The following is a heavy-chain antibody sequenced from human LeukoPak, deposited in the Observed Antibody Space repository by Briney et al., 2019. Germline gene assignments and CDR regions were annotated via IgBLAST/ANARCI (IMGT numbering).Heavy chain of an antibody. D-gene: IGHD1-20*01. CDR1: GFTFNRYN. Sequence: GGSLRLSCAASGFTFNRYNMNWVRRAPGKGLEWVSSISTSSSYIYYADSVRGRFTISRDNAKNSLYLQMNSLRAEDTAVYYCARASLWGQYNWNAWFDPWGQGTLVTVSS. J-gene: IGHJ5*02. CDR3: ARASLWGQYNWNAWFDP. V-gene: IGHV3-21*04. CDR2: ISTSSSYI.